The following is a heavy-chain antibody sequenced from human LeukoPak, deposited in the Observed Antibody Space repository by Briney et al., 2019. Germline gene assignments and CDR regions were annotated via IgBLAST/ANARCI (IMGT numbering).Heavy chain of an antibody. Sequence: PGGSLSLSCAASGFTFTDYPMNWVRQAPGRGLEWVSNIRTTAERADYANYADAVRGRVTVSRDDAKYTLYLHMNGLRDDDTAVYYCARDQGYAFDYWGQGILGTVSS. D-gene: IGHD2-8*01. J-gene: IGHJ4*02. V-gene: IGHV3-11*05. CDR1: GFTFTDYP. CDR3: ARDQGYAFDY. CDR2: IRTTAERADYA.